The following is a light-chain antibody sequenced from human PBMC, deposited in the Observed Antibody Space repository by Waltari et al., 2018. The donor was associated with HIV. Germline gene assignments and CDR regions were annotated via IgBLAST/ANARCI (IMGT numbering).Light chain of an antibody. V-gene: IGLV1-51*01. CDR2: DNN. CDR1: GSNIANNS. Sequence: QPVLTQPPSLSAPSGQQVPISCPGSGSNIANNSLPSYQQFPGAAPKLLIYDNNKRPSGKPDRFSGSKSGTSATLGITAVQAGDEAAYYCATWDSSLNAWVFGGGTRLAVL. J-gene: IGLJ3*02. CDR3: ATWDSSLNAWV.